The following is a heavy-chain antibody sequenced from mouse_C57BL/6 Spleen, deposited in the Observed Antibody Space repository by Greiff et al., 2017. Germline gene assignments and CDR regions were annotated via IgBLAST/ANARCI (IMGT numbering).Heavy chain of an antibody. V-gene: IGHV1-76*01. Sequence: VQLVESGAELVRPGASVKLSCKASGYTFTDYYINWVKQRPGQGLEWIARIYPGSGNTYYNEKFKGKATLTAEKSSSTAYMQLSSLTSEDSAVYFCAREGIYYAMDYWGQGTSVTVSS. J-gene: IGHJ4*01. CDR1: GYTFTDYY. CDR2: IYPGSGNT. CDR3: AREGIYYAMDY.